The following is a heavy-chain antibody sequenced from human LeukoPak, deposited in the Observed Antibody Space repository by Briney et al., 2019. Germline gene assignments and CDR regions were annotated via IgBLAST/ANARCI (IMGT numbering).Heavy chain of an antibody. CDR3: ARVRATTVTNDAFDI. CDR2: IIPILGIA. D-gene: IGHD4-17*01. V-gene: IGHV1-69*04. CDR1: GGTFSSYA. Sequence: ASVKVSCKASGGTFSSYAISWVRQAPGQGLEWMGRIIPILGIANYAQKFQGRVTITADKSTSTAYMELSSLRSEDTAVYYCARVRATTVTNDAFDIWGQGTMVTVSS. J-gene: IGHJ3*02.